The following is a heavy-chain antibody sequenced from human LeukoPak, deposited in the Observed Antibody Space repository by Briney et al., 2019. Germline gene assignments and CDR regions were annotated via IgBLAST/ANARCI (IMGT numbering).Heavy chain of an antibody. CDR3: ARGYSSSWYYFDY. CDR1: GGSISTYY. Sequence: KPSETLSLTCTVSGGSISTYYWSWIRQPPGKGLEWIGYIYYSGSTNYNPSLESRVTISVDTSKNQFSLKLSSVTAADTAVYYCARGYSSSWYYFDYWGQGALVTVSS. J-gene: IGHJ4*02. CDR2: IYYSGST. V-gene: IGHV4-59*01. D-gene: IGHD6-13*01.